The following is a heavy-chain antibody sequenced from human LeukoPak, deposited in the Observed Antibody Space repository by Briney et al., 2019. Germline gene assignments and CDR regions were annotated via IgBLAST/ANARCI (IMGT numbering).Heavy chain of an antibody. D-gene: IGHD2-2*03. V-gene: IGHV3-21*01. Sequence: GGSLRLSCAASGFTFSSYSMNWVRQAPGKGLEWVSSISSSSSYIYYADSVKGRFTISRDNAKNSLYLQMNSLRAEDTAVYYCARVPWMNYFDYWGQGTLVTVSS. J-gene: IGHJ4*02. CDR2: ISSSSSYI. CDR3: ARVPWMNYFDY. CDR1: GFTFSSYS.